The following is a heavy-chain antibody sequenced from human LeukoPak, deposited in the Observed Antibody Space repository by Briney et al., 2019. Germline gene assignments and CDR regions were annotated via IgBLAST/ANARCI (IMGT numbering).Heavy chain of an antibody. CDR3: ARGDTSGYYFDV. D-gene: IGHD3-22*01. CDR2: INPSGGST. Sequence: ASAKVSCTASGYIFTSYNIDWVRQAPGQGLDWMGIINPSGGSTTHAPKFHGRLIMTKDTSTATVYMELSSLRSEDTAVYYCARGDTSGYYFDVWGQGTLVTVSS. V-gene: IGHV1-46*01. J-gene: IGHJ4*02. CDR1: GYIFTSYN.